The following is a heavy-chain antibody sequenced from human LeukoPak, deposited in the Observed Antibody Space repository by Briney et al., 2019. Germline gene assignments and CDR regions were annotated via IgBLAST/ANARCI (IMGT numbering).Heavy chain of an antibody. CDR2: IIPIFGTA. CDR1: GGTFSSYA. Sequence: GPSAKVSCKASGGTFSSYAISWVRQAPGQGLEWMGGIIPIFGTANYAQKFQGRVTITADESTSTAYMELSSLRSEDAAVYYCARDGTGGSYHYYYGMDVWGQGTTVTVSS. V-gene: IGHV1-69*13. D-gene: IGHD1-26*01. J-gene: IGHJ6*02. CDR3: ARDGTGGSYHYYYGMDV.